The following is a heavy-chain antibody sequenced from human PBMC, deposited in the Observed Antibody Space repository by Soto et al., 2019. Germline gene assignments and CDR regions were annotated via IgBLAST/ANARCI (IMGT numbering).Heavy chain of an antibody. CDR3: AKDPHSSGWYRGKDWFDP. D-gene: IGHD6-19*01. V-gene: IGHV3-23*01. J-gene: IGHJ5*02. Sequence: XVSRRLSWAASGFTFSSYAMSWVRQAPGKGLEWVSAMSGSGGSRYYADSVKGRFTISRDNSKNTLYLQMNSLRAEDTAVYYCAKDPHSSGWYRGKDWFDPWGQGTLVTVSS. CDR2: MSGSGGSR. CDR1: GFTFSSYA.